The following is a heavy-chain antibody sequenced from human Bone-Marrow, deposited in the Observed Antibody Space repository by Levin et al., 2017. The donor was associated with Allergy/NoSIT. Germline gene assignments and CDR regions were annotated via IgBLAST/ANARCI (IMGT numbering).Heavy chain of an antibody. CDR2: IIPIFGTA. V-gene: IGHV1-69*13. CDR1: GGTFSSYA. CDR3: ARDRCSSTSCYQDY. D-gene: IGHD2-2*01. Sequence: GASVKVSCKASGGTFSSYAISWVRQAPGQGLEWMGGIIPIFGTANYAQKFQGRVTITADESTSTAYMELSSLRSEDTAVYYCARDRCSSTSCYQDYWGQGTLVTVSS. J-gene: IGHJ4*02.